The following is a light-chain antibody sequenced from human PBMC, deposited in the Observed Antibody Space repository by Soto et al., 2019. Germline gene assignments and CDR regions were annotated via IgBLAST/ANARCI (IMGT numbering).Light chain of an antibody. Sequence: EIVMTQSPATLSVSPGERATLSCRASQSVSSNLAWYQQNPGQAPRLLLYGASTRATGIPARFSGSGSGTEFTLTISSLQSEDFAVYYCQQYNNWPPGTFGQGTKLEIK. CDR2: GAS. CDR3: QQYNNWPPGT. CDR1: QSVSSN. J-gene: IGKJ2*01. V-gene: IGKV3-15*01.